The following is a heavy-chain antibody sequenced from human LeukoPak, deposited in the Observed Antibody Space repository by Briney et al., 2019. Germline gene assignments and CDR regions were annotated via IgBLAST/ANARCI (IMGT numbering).Heavy chain of an antibody. V-gene: IGHV3-33*08. CDR2: IWYDGSNK. Sequence: PGGSLRLSCAASGFTFSSYSMHWVRQAPGKGLEWVAVIWYDGSNKYYGDSVKGRFTIFRDNSKNTLYLEMNSLRAEDTAVYYCARAGFYCSGGSCYSACDYWGQGNLVTVSS. CDR3: ARAGFYCSGGSCYSACDY. CDR1: GFTFSSYS. J-gene: IGHJ4*02. D-gene: IGHD2-15*01.